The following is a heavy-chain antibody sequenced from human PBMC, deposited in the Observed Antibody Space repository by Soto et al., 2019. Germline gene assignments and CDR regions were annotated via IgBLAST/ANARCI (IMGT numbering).Heavy chain of an antibody. D-gene: IGHD5-12*01. Sequence: EVQLVESGGGLVQPGGSLRLSCAASGFSFSSFWMIWVRQAPEKGLEWVAIIKQDGSEKHYVDSVKGRFTVSRDNAENSLYWQIDSLRPDDPAVYYCVRGYSDYTDYFDYWGEGALVTVST. J-gene: IGHJ4*02. V-gene: IGHV3-7*03. CDR2: IKQDGSEK. CDR3: VRGYSDYTDYFDY. CDR1: GFSFSSFW.